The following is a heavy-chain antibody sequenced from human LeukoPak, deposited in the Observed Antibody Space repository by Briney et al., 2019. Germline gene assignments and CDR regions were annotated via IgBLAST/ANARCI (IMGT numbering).Heavy chain of an antibody. D-gene: IGHD2-2*01. V-gene: IGHV3-30-3*01. J-gene: IGHJ3*02. CDR3: ARDRIEPAADGSFDI. Sequence: PGRSLRLSCAASGFTFSSYAMHWVRQAPGKGLEWVAVISYDGSNKYYADSVKGRFSISRDNSKNTLYLQMDSLRAEDTAVYFCARDRIEPAADGSFDIWGQGTTVTVSS. CDR1: GFTFSSYA. CDR2: ISYDGSNK.